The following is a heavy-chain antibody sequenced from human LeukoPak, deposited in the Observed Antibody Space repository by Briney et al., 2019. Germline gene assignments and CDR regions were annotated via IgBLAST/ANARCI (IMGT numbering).Heavy chain of an antibody. CDR2: ISSSSSYI. CDR1: GFTFSSYS. D-gene: IGHD4-17*01. Sequence: PGGSLRLSCAASGFTFSSYSMNWVRQAPGKGLEWVSSISSSSSYIYYADSVKGRFTISRDNAKNSLYLQMNSLRAEDTAVYYCAGGDYGGYVVLMGLHDAFDIWGQGTMVTVSS. J-gene: IGHJ3*02. CDR3: AGGDYGGYVVLMGLHDAFDI. V-gene: IGHV3-21*01.